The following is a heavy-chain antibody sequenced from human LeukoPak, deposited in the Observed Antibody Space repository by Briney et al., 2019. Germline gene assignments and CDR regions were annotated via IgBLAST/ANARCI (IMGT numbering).Heavy chain of an antibody. J-gene: IGHJ4*02. V-gene: IGHV4-34*01. D-gene: IGHD6-19*01. Sequence: SETLSLTCAVYGGSFSGYYWSWIRQPPGKGLEWIGEIKHSGSTNYNPSLKSRVTISVDTSKNQFSLKLSSVTAADTAVYYCARDRGSSGWYGTNYYFDYWGQGTLVTVSS. CDR2: IKHSGST. CDR1: GGSFSGYY. CDR3: ARDRGSSGWYGTNYYFDY.